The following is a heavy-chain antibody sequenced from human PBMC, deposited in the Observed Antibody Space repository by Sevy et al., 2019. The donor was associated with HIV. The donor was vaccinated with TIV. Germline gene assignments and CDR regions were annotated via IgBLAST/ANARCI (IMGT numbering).Heavy chain of an antibody. J-gene: IGHJ3*02. CDR3: ARDGRGISAFDI. CDR1: EFTFSSHA. V-gene: IGHV3-23*01. Sequence: GGSLRLSCAASEFTFSSHAVSWVRQAPGKVLEWVSAISGNGENRHYADSVRGRFTISRDNFKNTLYLQMNSLRAEDTALYYCARDGRGISAFDIWGQGTMVTVSS. CDR2: ISGNGENR. D-gene: IGHD3-3*02.